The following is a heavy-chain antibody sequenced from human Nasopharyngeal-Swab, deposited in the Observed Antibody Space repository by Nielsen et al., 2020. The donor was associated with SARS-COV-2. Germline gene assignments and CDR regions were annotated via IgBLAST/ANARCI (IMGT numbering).Heavy chain of an antibody. CDR2: IYHRGTT. D-gene: IGHD3-10*01. CDR1: GGSFSSYY. J-gene: IGHJ4*02. CDR3: ARAPAGSVADF. Sequence: SETLSLTCTVSGGSFSSYYWCWIRHPPEKGLERIGYIYHRGTTNYNPSLKSRVSMSVDTSKNQFSLQLNSVTAADTAVYYCARAPAGSVADFWDQGTLVTVTS. V-gene: IGHV4-59*13.